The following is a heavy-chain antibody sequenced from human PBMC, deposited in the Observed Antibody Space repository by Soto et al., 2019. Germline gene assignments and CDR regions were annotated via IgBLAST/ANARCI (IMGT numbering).Heavy chain of an antibody. CDR3: ASAILYCSGGSCYGSPDY. D-gene: IGHD2-15*01. J-gene: IGHJ4*02. CDR1: GYTFTSYA. CDR2: INAGNGNT. Sequence: QVQLVQSGAEEKKPGASVKVSCKASGYTFTSYAMHWVRQAPGQRLEWMGWINAGNGNTKYSQKFQGRVTITRDTSASTANMELSSLRSEATAVYYCASAILYCSGGSCYGSPDYWGQGTLVTVSS. V-gene: IGHV1-3*05.